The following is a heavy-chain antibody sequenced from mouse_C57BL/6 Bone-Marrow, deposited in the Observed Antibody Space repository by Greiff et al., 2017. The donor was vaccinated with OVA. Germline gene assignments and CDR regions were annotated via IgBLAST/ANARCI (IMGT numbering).Heavy chain of an antibody. D-gene: IGHD2-2*01. V-gene: IGHV1-82*01. Sequence: QVQLQQSGPELVKPGASVKISCKASGYAFSSSWMNWVKQRPGKGLEWIGRIYPGDGDTNYNGKFKGKATLTADKSSSTAYMQLSSLTSEDSAVYVCARSGLHREDYFDYWGQGTTLTVSS. CDR3: ARSGLHREDYFDY. CDR2: IYPGDGDT. J-gene: IGHJ2*01. CDR1: GYAFSSSW.